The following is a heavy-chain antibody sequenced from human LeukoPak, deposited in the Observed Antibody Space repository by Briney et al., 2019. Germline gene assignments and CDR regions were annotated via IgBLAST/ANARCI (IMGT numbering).Heavy chain of an antibody. CDR3: ARDGRPRIAARHWDY. V-gene: IGHV3-21*01. D-gene: IGHD6-6*01. Sequence: GGSLRLSCAASGFTFSSYSMNWVRQAPGKGLEWVSSISSSSSYIYYADSVKGRFTISRDNAKNSLYLQMNSLRAEDTAVYYCARDGRPRIAARHWDYWGQGTLVTVSS. CDR1: GFTFSSYS. J-gene: IGHJ4*02. CDR2: ISSSSSYI.